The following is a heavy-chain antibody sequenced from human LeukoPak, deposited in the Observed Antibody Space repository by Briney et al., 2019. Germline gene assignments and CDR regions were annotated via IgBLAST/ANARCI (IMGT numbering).Heavy chain of an antibody. V-gene: IGHV3-7*03. Sequence: PGGSLRLSCAASGFTFSSYWMSWGRQAPGKGLEWVANIKQDGSEKYYVDSVKGRFTISRDNAKNSLYLQMNSLRAEDTAVYYCAKAVTYSYGYYFDYWGQGTLVTVSS. D-gene: IGHD5-18*01. CDR2: IKQDGSEK. CDR3: AKAVTYSYGYYFDY. CDR1: GFTFSSYW. J-gene: IGHJ4*02.